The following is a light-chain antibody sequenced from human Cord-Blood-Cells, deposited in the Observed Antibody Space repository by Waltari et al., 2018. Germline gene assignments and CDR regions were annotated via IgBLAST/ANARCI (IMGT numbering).Light chain of an antibody. CDR1: SSDVGGYNY. CDR2: EVS. V-gene: IGLV2-8*01. J-gene: IGLJ2*01. CDR3: SSYAGSNTYVV. Sequence: QSALTQPPSASGSPGQSVTISCTGTSSDVGGYNYVSWYQQHPGKAPKLMIDEVSKGPSGFPDRFSGSKSGNKASLTVSGLQSEDGADYYCSSYAGSNTYVVFGGGTKLSIL.